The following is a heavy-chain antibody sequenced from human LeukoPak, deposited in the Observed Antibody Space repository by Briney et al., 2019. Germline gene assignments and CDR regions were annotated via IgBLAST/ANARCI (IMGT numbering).Heavy chain of an antibody. CDR3: ATDTYDSSGYVWFDP. V-gene: IGHV1-24*01. J-gene: IGHJ5*02. CDR2: FDPEDGET. Sequence: GASVKVSCKVSGYTLTELSMHCVRQAPGKGLEWMGGFDPEDGETIYAQKFQGRVTMTEDTSTDTAYMELSSLRSEDTAVYYCATDTYDSSGYVWFDPWGQGTLVTVSS. D-gene: IGHD3-22*01. CDR1: GYTLTELS.